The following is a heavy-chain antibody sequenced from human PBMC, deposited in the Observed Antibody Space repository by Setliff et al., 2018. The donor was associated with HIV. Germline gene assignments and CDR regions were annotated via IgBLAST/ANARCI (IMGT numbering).Heavy chain of an antibody. V-gene: IGHV1-18*01. CDR1: GYTFTSYG. D-gene: IGHD3-9*01. Sequence: ASVKVSCKASGYTFTSYGISWVRQAPGQGLEWMGWISAYNGNTNSAQNFQGRATMTRDTSVNTAFMELSNLRSDDTAVYYCARDYRTTDILSSGYMDVWGKGTTVTVSS. CDR3: ARDYRTTDILSSGYMDV. CDR2: ISAYNGNT. J-gene: IGHJ6*03.